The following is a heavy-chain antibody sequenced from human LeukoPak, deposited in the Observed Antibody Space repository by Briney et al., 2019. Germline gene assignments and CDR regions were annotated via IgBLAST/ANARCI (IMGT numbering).Heavy chain of an antibody. D-gene: IGHD6-19*01. CDR1: GYIFTGYY. CDR2: INPNSGGT. CDR3: ARPARGPIAVAGWVFGYWFDP. V-gene: IGHV1-2*02. Sequence: GASVKVSCKASGYIFTGYYIHWVRQAPGQGLEWMGWINPNSGGTNYAQKFQGRVTMTRDTSISTAYMELSRLRSDDTAVYYCARPARGPIAVAGWVFGYWFDPWGQGTLVTVSS. J-gene: IGHJ5*02.